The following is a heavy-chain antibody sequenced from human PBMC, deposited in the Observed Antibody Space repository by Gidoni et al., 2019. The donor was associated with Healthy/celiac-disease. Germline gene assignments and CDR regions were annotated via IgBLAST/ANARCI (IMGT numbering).Heavy chain of an antibody. V-gene: IGHV3-30-3*01. CDR1: GFHCSGYA. Sequence: QVLLVESGGGVVQPGRSLRLSCAAYGFHCSGYAMHWVRQAPGKGLEWVAVISYDGSNKYYADSVKGRFTISRDNSKNTLYLQMNSLRAEDTAVYYCARRYYYDSSGYWNFDYWGQGTLVTVSS. D-gene: IGHD3-22*01. CDR3: ARRYYYDSSGYWNFDY. J-gene: IGHJ4*02. CDR2: ISYDGSNK.